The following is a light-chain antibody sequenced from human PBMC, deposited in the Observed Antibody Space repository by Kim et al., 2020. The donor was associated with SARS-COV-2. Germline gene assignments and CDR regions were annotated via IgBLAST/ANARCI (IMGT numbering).Light chain of an antibody. Sequence: ASVRDRVTPPCRASQSVRNDLVWYQRNPGRAPKRLIYVASSVQSGVPSRFSGGVSGTEFTLTITGLQPQDVATHFCLKHTTYPITFGEETRLEIK. J-gene: IGKJ5*01. V-gene: IGKV1-17*01. CDR3: LKHTTYPIT. CDR2: VAS. CDR1: QSVRND.